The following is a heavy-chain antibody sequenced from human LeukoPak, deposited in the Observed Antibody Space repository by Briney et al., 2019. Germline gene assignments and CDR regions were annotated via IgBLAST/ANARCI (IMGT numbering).Heavy chain of an antibody. Sequence: SEALSLTCTVSGASVSGDYWSWIRQPPGKGLEWIGYIYVSGNSNYNPSLKSRVSISLDTSKNQVSLTLTSVTAADTAVYYCARHPFSSPFDHWGQGTLVAVSS. CDR1: GASVSGDY. D-gene: IGHD2/OR15-2a*01. CDR2: IYVSGNS. J-gene: IGHJ4*02. V-gene: IGHV4-59*08. CDR3: ARHPFSSPFDH.